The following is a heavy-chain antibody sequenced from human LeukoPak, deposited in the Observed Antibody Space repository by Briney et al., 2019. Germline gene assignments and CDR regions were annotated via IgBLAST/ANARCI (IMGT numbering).Heavy chain of an antibody. CDR1: GGSVSSSSYY. J-gene: IGHJ4*02. CDR3: ARVYDYIWGTYRYTERLLDY. Sequence: SETLSLTCTVSGGSVSSSSYYWSWIRQPPGKGLEWIGYIYYSGSTNYNPSLKSRVTISIDTSKNQFSLKLSSVTAADTAVYYCARVYDYIWGTYRYTERLLDYWGQGTLVTVSS. V-gene: IGHV4-61*01. D-gene: IGHD3-16*02. CDR2: IYYSGST.